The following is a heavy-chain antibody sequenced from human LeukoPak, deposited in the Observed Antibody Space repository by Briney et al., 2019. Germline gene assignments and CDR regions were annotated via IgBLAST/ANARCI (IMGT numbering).Heavy chain of an antibody. V-gene: IGHV1-2*04. J-gene: IGHJ4*02. CDR3: ARGALKGMVRGVEADY. D-gene: IGHD3-10*01. Sequence: ASVKVSCNASGYTFTSYGISWVRQAPGQGLEWMGWINPNSGGTNYAQKFQGWVTMTRDTSISTAYMELSRLRSDDTAVYYCARGALKGMVRGVEADYWGQGTLVTVSS. CDR2: INPNSGGT. CDR1: GYTFTSYG.